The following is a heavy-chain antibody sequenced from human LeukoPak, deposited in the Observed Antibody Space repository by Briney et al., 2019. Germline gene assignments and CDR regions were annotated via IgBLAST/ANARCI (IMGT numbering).Heavy chain of an antibody. J-gene: IGHJ4*02. CDR1: GGSFSGYY. Sequence: PSETLSLTCAVYGGSFSGYYWSWIRQPPGKGLEWIGEINHSGSTNYNPSLKSRVTISVDTSKNQFSLKLSSVTAADTAVYYCARGSISGYCSSTSCCKSLQVFDYWGQGTLVTVSS. CDR2: INHSGST. V-gene: IGHV4-34*01. D-gene: IGHD2-2*03. CDR3: ARGSISGYCSSTSCCKSLQVFDY.